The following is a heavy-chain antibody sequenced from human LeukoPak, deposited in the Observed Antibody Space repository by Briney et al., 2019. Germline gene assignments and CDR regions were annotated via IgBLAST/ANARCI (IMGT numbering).Heavy chain of an antibody. Sequence: GGSLRLSCAASGFTFSSYSMNWVRQAPGKGLEWVSYISSSGSTIYYADSVKGRFTISRDNAKNSLYLQMNSLRAEDTAVYYCAREIKDDSGVGTDYWGQGTLVTVSS. CDR3: AREIKDDSGVGTDY. J-gene: IGHJ4*02. D-gene: IGHD3-22*01. CDR1: GFTFSSYS. CDR2: ISSSGSTI. V-gene: IGHV3-48*04.